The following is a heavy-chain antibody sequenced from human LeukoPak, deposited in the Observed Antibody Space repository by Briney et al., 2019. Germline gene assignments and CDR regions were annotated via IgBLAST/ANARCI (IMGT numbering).Heavy chain of an antibody. CDR3: ARHYVWGSYRYRGFDY. J-gene: IGHJ4*02. D-gene: IGHD3-16*02. Sequence: GGSLRLSCAASGFTFSSYAMSWVRQAPGKGLEWVSAISGSGGSTYYADSVKGRFTISRDNSKNTLYLQMNSLRAEDTAVYYCARHYVWGSYRYRGFDYWGQGTLVTVSS. CDR2: ISGSGGST. CDR1: GFTFSSYA. V-gene: IGHV3-23*01.